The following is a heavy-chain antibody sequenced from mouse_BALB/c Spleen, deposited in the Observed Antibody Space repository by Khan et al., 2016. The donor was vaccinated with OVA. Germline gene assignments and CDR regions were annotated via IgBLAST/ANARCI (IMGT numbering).Heavy chain of an antibody. CDR2: ISSGSSTI. J-gene: IGHJ2*01. CDR3: TRNSNFAN. D-gene: IGHD4-1*01. CDR1: GFTFSRFG. Sequence: EVELVESGGGLVQPGGSRKLSCAASGFTFSRFGMHWVRQAPEKGLEWVAYISSGSSTIYFGDTVKGRFTISRDNPKNTLFLQMTSLRSEDTSMYYCTRNSNFANGGKDTTLTVSS. V-gene: IGHV5-17*02.